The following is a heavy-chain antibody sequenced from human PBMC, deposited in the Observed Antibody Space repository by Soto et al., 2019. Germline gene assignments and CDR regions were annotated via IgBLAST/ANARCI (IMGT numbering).Heavy chain of an antibody. V-gene: IGHV4-31*03. CDR2: IYFRGST. D-gene: IGHD1-26*01. Sequence: QVQLQESGPGLVKPSQTLSLTCTVSGASINSGGYYWSWIRQLPGKGLEWIGYIYFRGSTSYNPSLESRVTISLDPSQNHFSLKLSSVTAADKAVYYCASGNAWEALLAYWGQGTMVTVAS. CDR1: GASINSGGYY. CDR3: ASGNAWEALLAY. J-gene: IGHJ4*02.